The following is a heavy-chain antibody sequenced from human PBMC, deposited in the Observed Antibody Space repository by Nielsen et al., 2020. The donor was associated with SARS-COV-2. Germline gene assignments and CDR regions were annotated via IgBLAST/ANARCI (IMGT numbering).Heavy chain of an antibody. CDR1: GFTFDDYA. CDR2: ISWNSGSI. CDR3: AKDKDSRYYGSGSLLDP. D-gene: IGHD3-10*01. V-gene: IGHV3-9*01. Sequence: SLKISCAASGFTFDDYAMHWVRQAPGKGLEWVSGISWNSGSIGYADSVKGRFTISRDNAKNSLYLQMNSLRAEDTALYYCAKDKDSRYYGSGSLLDPWGQGTLVTVSS. J-gene: IGHJ5*02.